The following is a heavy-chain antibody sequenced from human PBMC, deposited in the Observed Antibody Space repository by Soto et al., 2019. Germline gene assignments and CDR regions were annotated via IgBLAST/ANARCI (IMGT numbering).Heavy chain of an antibody. Sequence: PSETLSLTCTVSGGSISSSSYYWGWIRQPPGKGLEWIGSIYYSGSTYYNPSLKSRVTISVDTPKNQFSLKLSSVTAADTAVYYCARHSAPGAILERRYQYYGMDVWGQGTTVTVSS. J-gene: IGHJ6*02. CDR1: GGSISSSSYY. D-gene: IGHD1-1*01. CDR3: ARHSAPGAILERRYQYYGMDV. V-gene: IGHV4-39*01. CDR2: IYYSGST.